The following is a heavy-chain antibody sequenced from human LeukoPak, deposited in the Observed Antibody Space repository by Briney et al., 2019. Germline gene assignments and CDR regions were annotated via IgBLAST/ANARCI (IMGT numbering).Heavy chain of an antibody. J-gene: IGHJ4*02. D-gene: IGHD4/OR15-4a*01. CDR2: LYYRGTT. Sequence: PSETLSLTCTVSGGSISTTGDYWGWIRQTPGKGLEWIGSLYYRGTTYYNPSLKSRVTISVDMSKKNLSLSLTSVTAADTAVYFCARSRAYYDPFDLWGQGTLVAVSS. CDR1: GGSISTTGDY. V-gene: IGHV4-39*02. CDR3: ARSRAYYDPFDL.